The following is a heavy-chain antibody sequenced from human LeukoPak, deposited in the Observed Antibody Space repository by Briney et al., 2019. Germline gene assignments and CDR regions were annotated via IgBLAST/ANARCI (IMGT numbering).Heavy chain of an antibody. D-gene: IGHD3-10*01. CDR3: AKSSGSGSLDY. V-gene: IGHV3-30*18. CDR1: GFTFSTYG. CDR2: VSYDGSNK. Sequence: GGSLRLSCAASGFTFSTYGMNWVRQAPGKGLEWVAVVSYDGSNKFYADSVKGRFTISRDNSKNTLYLQMNSLRTKDTAVYYCAKSSGSGSLDYWGQGTLVTVSS. J-gene: IGHJ4*02.